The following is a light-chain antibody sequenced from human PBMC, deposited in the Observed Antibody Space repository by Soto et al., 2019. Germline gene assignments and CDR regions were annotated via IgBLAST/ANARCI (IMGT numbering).Light chain of an antibody. Sequence: EIVLTQSPGTLSWSPRERATLSCRASQSVSSSYVAWYQQRPGQAPRLLIYGASSRATGIPDRFSGSGSGTDFTLTISRLEPEDFAVYYCQQRSNWPPPTFGQGTKGDI. CDR2: GAS. CDR1: QSVSSSY. J-gene: IGKJ1*01. V-gene: IGKV3D-20*02. CDR3: QQRSNWPPPT.